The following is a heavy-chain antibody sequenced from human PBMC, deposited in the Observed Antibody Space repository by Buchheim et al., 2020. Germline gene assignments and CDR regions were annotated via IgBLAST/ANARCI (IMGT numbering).Heavy chain of an antibody. CDR1: GFTLSSYA. CDR3: AKDLFRYYDFWSGYSPDY. CDR2: ISGSGGST. Sequence: EVQLLESGGGLVQPGGSLRLSCAASGFTLSSYAMSWVRHAPGKGLEWVSAISGSGGSTYYADSVKGRFTISRDNSTNTRYLQMNSLRAEDTAVYYCAKDLFRYYDFWSGYSPDYWGQGTL. D-gene: IGHD3-3*01. J-gene: IGHJ4*02. V-gene: IGHV3-23*01.